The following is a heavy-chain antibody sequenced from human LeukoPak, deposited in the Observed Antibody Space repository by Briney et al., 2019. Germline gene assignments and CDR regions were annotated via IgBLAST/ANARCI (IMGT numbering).Heavy chain of an antibody. V-gene: IGHV3-49*03. Sequence: GSLRLSCTASGFTFDDSVMSWFRQAPGKGLEWVGFIRSKAYGRTREYAASVKGRFTISRDDSKSIAYLQMSSLKTEDTGVYYCARKSGSYHTGPFDYWGQGTLVTVSS. CDR3: ARKSGSYHTGPFDY. CDR1: GFTFDDSV. CDR2: IRSKAYGRTR. J-gene: IGHJ4*02. D-gene: IGHD1-26*01.